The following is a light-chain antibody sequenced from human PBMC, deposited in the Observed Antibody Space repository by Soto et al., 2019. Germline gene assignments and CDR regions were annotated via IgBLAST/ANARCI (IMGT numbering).Light chain of an antibody. CDR1: QDISSY. V-gene: IGKV1-9*01. Sequence: DIQLTQSPSFLSASIGDRVTITCRASQDISSYLAWYQLKPGKAPKLLISTAFTLQSGVPSRFSGSGSGTEFTLTISSLQPEDFATYYCQQLNNYPRTFGQGTKVEIK. J-gene: IGKJ1*01. CDR3: QQLNNYPRT. CDR2: TAF.